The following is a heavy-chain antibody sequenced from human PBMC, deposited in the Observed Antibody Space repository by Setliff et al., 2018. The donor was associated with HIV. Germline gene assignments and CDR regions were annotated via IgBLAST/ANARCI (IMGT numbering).Heavy chain of an antibody. CDR2: IYTSGST. Sequence: PSETLSLTCTVADGSISTGSYYWSWVRQPAGRGLEWIGRIYTSGSTKYNPSLESRVTISVDTSKNQFSLRLSSVTAADTAVYYCARGVGSYFDYWGQGTQVTVSS. CDR1: DGSISTGSYY. D-gene: IGHD1-26*01. J-gene: IGHJ4*02. CDR3: ARGVGSYFDY. V-gene: IGHV4-61*02.